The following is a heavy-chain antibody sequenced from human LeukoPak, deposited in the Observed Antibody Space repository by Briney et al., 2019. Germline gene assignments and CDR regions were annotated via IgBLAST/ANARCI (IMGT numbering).Heavy chain of an antibody. D-gene: IGHD6-19*01. CDR2: VYSSGST. V-gene: IGHV4-4*07. Sequence: SETLSLTCTVSGGSISSYYWSWIRQPAGKGLEWIGRVYSSGSTNYNPSLKSRVTMSIDTSKNQFSLKLSSVTAADTAVYYCAREGGSGIAVAAHFDYWGQGTLVTVSS. CDR3: AREGGSGIAVAAHFDY. J-gene: IGHJ4*02. CDR1: GGSISSYY.